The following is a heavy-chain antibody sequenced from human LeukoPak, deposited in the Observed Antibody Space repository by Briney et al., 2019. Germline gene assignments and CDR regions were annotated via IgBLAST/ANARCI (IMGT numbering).Heavy chain of an antibody. J-gene: IGHJ4*02. V-gene: IGHV1-2*02. D-gene: IGHD2-21*02. Sequence: ASVKVSCKASGYTFPAYYMHWVRQAPGQGLEWMGWINPNSGGTNYAQKFQGRVTMTRDPSISTAYMELSWLRSDDTAMYYCASSRAQTLAFCGGDCYSGFDFWGQGTLVTV. CDR2: INPNSGGT. CDR3: ASSRAQTLAFCGGDCYSGFDF. CDR1: GYTFPAYY.